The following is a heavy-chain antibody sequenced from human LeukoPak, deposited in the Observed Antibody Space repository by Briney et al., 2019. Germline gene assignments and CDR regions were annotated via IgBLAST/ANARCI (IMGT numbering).Heavy chain of an antibody. Sequence: KPSETLSLTCAVYGGSFSGYYWSWIRQPPGKGLEWIGEINHSGSTNYNPSLKSRVTISVDTSKNQFSLKLSSVTAADTAVYYCARGRANYYGSGSYKATYYMDVWGKGTTVTVSS. D-gene: IGHD3-10*01. CDR1: GGSFSGYY. CDR2: INHSGST. J-gene: IGHJ6*03. CDR3: ARGRANYYGSGSYKATYYMDV. V-gene: IGHV4-34*01.